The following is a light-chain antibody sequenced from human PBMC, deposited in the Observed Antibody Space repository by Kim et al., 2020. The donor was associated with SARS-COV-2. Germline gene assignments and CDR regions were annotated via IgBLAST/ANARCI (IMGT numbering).Light chain of an antibody. CDR1: QGIRSY. CDR3: QELSSYLFT. Sequence: DVQLSQSPSSLSAFVGDRVTITCRANQGIRSYLAWYQQKPGKAPKLLIYAASALQSGVPSRISGSGSGTDFTLTISSLQPEDFATYYCQELSSYLFTFGGGTKVEIK. V-gene: IGKV1-9*01. J-gene: IGKJ4*01. CDR2: AAS.